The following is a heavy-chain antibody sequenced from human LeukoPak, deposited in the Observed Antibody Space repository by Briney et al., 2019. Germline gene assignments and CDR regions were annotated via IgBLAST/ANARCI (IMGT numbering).Heavy chain of an antibody. CDR3: AKDEDAGYDY. D-gene: IGHD3-22*01. CDR2: ISGSGGST. CDR1: GFSFSSYW. J-gene: IGHJ4*02. V-gene: IGHV3-23*01. Sequence: GGSLRLSCAASGFSFSSYWMSWVRQAPGKGLEWVSAISGSGGSTYYADSVKGRFTISRDNSKNTLYLQMNSLRAEDTAVYYCAKDEDAGYDYWGQGTLVTVSS.